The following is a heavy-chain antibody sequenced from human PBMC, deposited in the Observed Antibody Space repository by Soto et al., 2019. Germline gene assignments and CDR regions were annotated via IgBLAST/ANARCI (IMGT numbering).Heavy chain of an antibody. CDR2: INPKSGTT. J-gene: IGHJ4*02. V-gene: IGHV1-2*04. CDR1: GYTFTDHY. D-gene: IGHD6-13*01. CDR3: TSEGGFGILAALDS. Sequence: QVQLVQSGAEVKKPGASLMVSCKASGYTFTDHYIHWVRQAPGQGLEWMGWINPKSGTTYYAQNFQGWVTVTRDSSIITAYLDLCRVTSDDTAVYYCTSEGGFGILAALDSWGQGTLVTVSS.